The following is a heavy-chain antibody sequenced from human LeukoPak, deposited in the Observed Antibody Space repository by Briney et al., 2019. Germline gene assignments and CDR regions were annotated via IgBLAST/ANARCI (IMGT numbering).Heavy chain of an antibody. CDR1: GVSISSGDYY. Sequence: SETLSLTCTVSGVSISSGDYYWRWLRQPPGKGLEWIGYIYYSGSTYYNPSLKSRVTISVDTSKNQFSLKLSSVTAADTAVYYCARDLLTGNWYFDLWGRGTLVTVSS. CDR2: IYYSGST. J-gene: IGHJ2*01. D-gene: IGHD1-20*01. V-gene: IGHV4-30-4*01. CDR3: ARDLLTGNWYFDL.